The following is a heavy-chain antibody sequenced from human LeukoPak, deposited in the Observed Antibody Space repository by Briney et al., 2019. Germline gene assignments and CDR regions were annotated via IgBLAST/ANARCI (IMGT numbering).Heavy chain of an antibody. CDR2: ISSSSSYI. Sequence: GGSLRLSCAASKFTFSDYSMNWVRQAPGKGLEWVSSISSSSSYIYYADSVKGRFTISRDNAKNSLYLQMNSLRAEDTAVYYCARGKDGYSSSWYRETDYWGQGTLVTVSS. V-gene: IGHV3-21*01. D-gene: IGHD6-13*01. CDR1: KFTFSDYS. CDR3: ARGKDGYSSSWYRETDY. J-gene: IGHJ4*02.